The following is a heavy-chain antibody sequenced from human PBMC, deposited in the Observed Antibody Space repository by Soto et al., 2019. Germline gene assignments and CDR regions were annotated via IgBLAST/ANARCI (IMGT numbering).Heavy chain of an antibody. J-gene: IGHJ6*03. CDR1: GYTFTSYA. CDR3: ARHNLLEGYYGDYKTYYYYYMDV. CDR2: INTNTGNP. D-gene: IGHD4-17*01. V-gene: IGHV7-4-1*02. Sequence: ASVKVSCKASGYTFTSYAMNWVRQAPGQGLEWMGWINTNTGNPTYAQGFTGRFVFSLDTSVSTAYLQWSSLKASDTAMYYCARHNLLEGYYGDYKTYYYYYMDVWGKGTTVTVSS.